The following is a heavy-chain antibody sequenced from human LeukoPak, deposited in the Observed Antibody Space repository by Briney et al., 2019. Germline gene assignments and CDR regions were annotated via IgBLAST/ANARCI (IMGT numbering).Heavy chain of an antibody. CDR1: GGTFSSYA. CDR2: IIPIFGTA. CDR3: ARGGDYGDYVGHAFDI. V-gene: IGHV1-69*13. J-gene: IGHJ3*02. Sequence: ASVKVSCKASGGTFSSYAISWVRQAPGQGLEWMGGIIPIFGTANYAQKFQGRVTITVDESTSTAYMELSSLRSEDTAVYCCARGGDYGDYVGHAFDIWGQGTMVTVSS. D-gene: IGHD4-17*01.